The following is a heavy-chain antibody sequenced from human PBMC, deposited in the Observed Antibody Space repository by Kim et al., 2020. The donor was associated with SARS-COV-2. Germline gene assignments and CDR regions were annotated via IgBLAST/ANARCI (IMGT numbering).Heavy chain of an antibody. V-gene: IGHV1-8*01. J-gene: IGHJ2*01. CDR1: GYTFTSYD. CDR2: MNPNSGNT. Sequence: ASVKVSCKASGYTFTSYDISWLRQATGQGLEWMGWMNPNSGNTGYAQRFQGRVTMTSNTSINTAYMELSNLGSEDTAVYYCARPSTSTSSSWFFDLWGRGTPVTVSS. D-gene: IGHD6-6*01. CDR3: ARPSTSTSSSWFFDL.